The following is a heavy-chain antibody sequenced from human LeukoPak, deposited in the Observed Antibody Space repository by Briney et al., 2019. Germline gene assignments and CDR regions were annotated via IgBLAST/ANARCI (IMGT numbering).Heavy chain of an antibody. J-gene: IGHJ4*02. Sequence: GASVKASCKASGYTFTDYYMHWVRQAPGQGLEWMGWINPNSGGTNYAQKFQGRVTMTRDTSISTAYMELSRLRSDDTAIYYCARDACSGGSCHSAFDYWGQGTLVTVSS. CDR2: INPNSGGT. D-gene: IGHD2-15*01. V-gene: IGHV1-2*02. CDR3: ARDACSGGSCHSAFDY. CDR1: GYTFTDYY.